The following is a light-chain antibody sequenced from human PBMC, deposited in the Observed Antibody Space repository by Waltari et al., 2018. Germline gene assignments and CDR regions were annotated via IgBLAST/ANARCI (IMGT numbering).Light chain of an antibody. Sequence: DIQMTQSPSTLSASVGDRVTITCRASQSISSWLAWYQQKPGKVPKLLIYQASSLQSGVPSRFSGSGSGTEFTLTISSLQPEDFATYYCQQLNIYPHTFGQGTKLEI. CDR3: QQLNIYPHT. CDR2: QAS. CDR1: QSISSW. V-gene: IGKV1-5*03. J-gene: IGKJ2*01.